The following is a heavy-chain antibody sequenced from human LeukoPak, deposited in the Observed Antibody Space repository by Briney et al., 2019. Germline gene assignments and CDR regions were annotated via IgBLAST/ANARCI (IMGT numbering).Heavy chain of an antibody. J-gene: IGHJ4*02. D-gene: IGHD6-19*01. CDR3: AKEQWLKD. V-gene: IGHV3-7*01. CDR1: GFTLSSYW. CDR2: IKQEGSEK. Sequence: GGSLSLSCAASGFTLSSYWMSWVRQAPGKGLEWGANIKQEGSEKFYVDPVKGRFTISRDNAKNSLYLQMNSLRAEDTAVYYCAKEQWLKDWGQGTLVTVSS.